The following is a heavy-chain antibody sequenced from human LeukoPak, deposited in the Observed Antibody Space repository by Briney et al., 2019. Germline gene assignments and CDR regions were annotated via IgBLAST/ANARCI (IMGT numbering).Heavy chain of an antibody. J-gene: IGHJ4*02. CDR2: FDPEDGET. CDR3: ASSPYTAMDGEGLLDY. V-gene: IGHV1-24*01. Sequence: ASVKVSCKVSGYTLTELSMHWVRQAPGKGLEWMGGFDPEDGETIYAQKFQGRVTMTEDTSTDTAYMELSSLRSEDTAVYYCASSPYTAMDGEGLLDYWGQGTLVTVSS. CDR1: GYTLTELS. D-gene: IGHD5-18*01.